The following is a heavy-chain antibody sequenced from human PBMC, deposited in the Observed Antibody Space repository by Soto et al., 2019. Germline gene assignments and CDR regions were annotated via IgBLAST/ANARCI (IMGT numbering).Heavy chain of an antibody. Sequence: ASVKVSCKASGGTFSSYAISWVRQAPGQGLEWMGGIIPIFGTANYAQKFQGRVTITADESTSTAYMELSSLRSEDTAVYYCARDGGYDFWSGPYYGMDVWGQGTTVTVS. CDR2: IIPIFGTA. D-gene: IGHD3-3*01. V-gene: IGHV1-69*13. CDR1: GGTFSSYA. CDR3: ARDGGYDFWSGPYYGMDV. J-gene: IGHJ6*02.